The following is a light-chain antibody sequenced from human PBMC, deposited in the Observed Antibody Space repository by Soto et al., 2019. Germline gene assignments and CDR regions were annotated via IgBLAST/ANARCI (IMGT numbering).Light chain of an antibody. CDR1: QSVSRY. J-gene: IGKJ1*01. CDR3: QQRTNWLWT. V-gene: IGKV3-11*01. Sequence: EIGLTQSPATLSLSPGERATLSCRASQSVSRYLAWYQQKPGQAPRLLIYDASKRATGIPARFSGSGSGTDFTLTIGSLEPEDFAVYYCQQRTNWLWTFGQGTKVDIK. CDR2: DAS.